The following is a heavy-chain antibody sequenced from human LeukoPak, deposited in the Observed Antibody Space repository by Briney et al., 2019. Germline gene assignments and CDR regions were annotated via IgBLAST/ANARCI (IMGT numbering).Heavy chain of an antibody. D-gene: IGHD3-22*01. CDR1: GGSITSYH. V-gene: IGHV4-4*07. CDR3: ARDRYYYDSSGSALDY. Sequence: SETLSLTCTVSGGSITSYHWSWIRQPAGKGLEWIGRIHTSGSTNYNPSLKSRVTMSVDTSKNQFSLKLSSVTAADTAVYNCARDRYYYDSSGSALDYWGQGTLVTVSS. J-gene: IGHJ4*02. CDR2: IHTSGST.